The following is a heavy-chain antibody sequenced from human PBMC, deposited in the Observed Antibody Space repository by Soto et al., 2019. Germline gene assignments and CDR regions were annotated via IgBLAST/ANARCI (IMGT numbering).Heavy chain of an antibody. Sequence: QVQLQESGPGLVKPSQTLSLTCTVSGGSISSGGYYWSWIRQHPGKGLEWIGYIYYSGSSYYNPSLKSRVTISVDTSKNQFSRKLSSVTAADTAVYYCARDYKNYDRGSIDAFDIWGQGTMVTVSS. J-gene: IGHJ3*02. V-gene: IGHV4-31*03. CDR3: ARDYKNYDRGSIDAFDI. CDR2: IYYSGSS. D-gene: IGHD3-22*01. CDR1: GGSISSGGYY.